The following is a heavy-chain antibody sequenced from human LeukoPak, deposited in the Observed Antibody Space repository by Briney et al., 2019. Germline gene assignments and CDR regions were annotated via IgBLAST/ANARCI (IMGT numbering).Heavy chain of an antibody. D-gene: IGHD3-9*01. J-gene: IGHJ6*03. CDR2: IYHSGST. CDR1: GGSISSSNW. CDR3: ARGVVLRYFDWSSRMNYYYMDV. Sequence: SETLSLTCTVSGGSISSSNWWSWVRQPPGKGLEWIGEIYHSGSTNYNPSLKSRVTISVDTSKNQFSLKLSSVTAADTAVYYCARGVVLRYFDWSSRMNYYYMDVWGKGTTVTVSS. V-gene: IGHV4-4*02.